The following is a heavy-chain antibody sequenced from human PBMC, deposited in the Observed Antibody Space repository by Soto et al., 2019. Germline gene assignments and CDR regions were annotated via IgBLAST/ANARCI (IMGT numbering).Heavy chain of an antibody. D-gene: IGHD2-2*01. V-gene: IGHV4-59*11. CDR1: GGSISSHY. J-gene: IGHJ6*03. CDR2: IYYSGST. CDR3: ARGYIVVVPAATTFTRYYYYMDV. Sequence: SETLSLTCTVSGGSISSHYWSWIRQPPGQGLEWIGYIYYSGSTNYNPSLKSRVTISVDTSKNQFSLKLSSVTAADTAVYYCARGYIVVVPAATTFTRYYYYMDVWGKGTTVTVSS.